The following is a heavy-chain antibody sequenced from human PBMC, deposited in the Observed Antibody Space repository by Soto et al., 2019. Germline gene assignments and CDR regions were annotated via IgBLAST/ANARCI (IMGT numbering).Heavy chain of an antibody. CDR1: GFTFSSYA. CDR3: AAIRF. V-gene: IGHV3-23*01. CDR2: ISGPGSTT. J-gene: IGHJ4*02. Sequence: EVQLLESGGGLVQPGGSLRLSCVVSGFTFSSYAMSWVRQAPGKGLEWVSLISGPGSTTYYADSVKGRFTISRDNSKNTLYLQMSSLRADDTAVYYCAAIRFWGQGTLVTVSS.